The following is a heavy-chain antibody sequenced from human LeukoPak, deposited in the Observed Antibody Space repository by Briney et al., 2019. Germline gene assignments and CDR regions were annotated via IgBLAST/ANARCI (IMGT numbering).Heavy chain of an antibody. CDR2: INPNSGGT. V-gene: IGHV1-2*02. CDR1: GYTFTGYY. Sequence: GASVKVSCKASGYTFTGYYMHWVRQAPGQGLEWMGWINPNSGGTNYAQKFQGRVTMTRDTSISTAYMELSRLRSDDTAVYYCARVLINYYDSSGFAFDIWGQGTMVTVSS. CDR3: ARVLINYYDSSGFAFDI. D-gene: IGHD3-22*01. J-gene: IGHJ3*02.